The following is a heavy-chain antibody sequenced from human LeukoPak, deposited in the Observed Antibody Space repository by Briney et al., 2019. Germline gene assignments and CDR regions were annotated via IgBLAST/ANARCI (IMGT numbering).Heavy chain of an antibody. CDR1: GFTFSSYA. D-gene: IGHD6-19*01. V-gene: IGHV3-30*04. CDR2: ISYDGSNE. J-gene: IGHJ4*02. CDR3: AKDNRRHYTSGPNPDSLH. Sequence: QPGRSLRLSCAASGFTFSSYAMHWVRQAPGKGLEWVAVISYDGSNEYYADSVKGRFTISRDNSKNTLYLQMNSLRAEDTAVYYCAKDNRRHYTSGPNPDSLHWGQGALVTVSS.